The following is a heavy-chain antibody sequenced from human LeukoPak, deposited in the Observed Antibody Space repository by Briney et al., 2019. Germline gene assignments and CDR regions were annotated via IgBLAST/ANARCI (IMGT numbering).Heavy chain of an antibody. J-gene: IGHJ3*02. CDR1: GGSISSYY. CDR2: INTSGST. V-gene: IGHV4-4*07. D-gene: IGHD4-17*01. Sequence: SETLSLTCTVSGGSISSYYWTWIRQSAGKGLEWIGRINTSGSTNYNPSLKSRVTISIDTSKNQFSLKLSSVTAADTAVYYCARDLVTVTKGFDIWGQGTMVTVSS. CDR3: ARDLVTVTKGFDI.